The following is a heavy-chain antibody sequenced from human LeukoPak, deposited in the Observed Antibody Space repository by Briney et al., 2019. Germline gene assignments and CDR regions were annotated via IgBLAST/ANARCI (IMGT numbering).Heavy chain of an antibody. CDR3: AKDRPFRLYSSGHTYHDDRDY. CDR1: GFTFSSYS. V-gene: IGHV3-30*18. Sequence: PGGSLRLSCAASGFTFSSYSMNWVRQAPGKGLEWVAVISYDGSNKYYADSVKGRFTISRDNSKNTLYLQMNSLRAEDTAVYYCAKDRPFRLYSSGHTYHDDRDYWGQGTLVTVSS. D-gene: IGHD3-22*01. CDR2: ISYDGSNK. J-gene: IGHJ4*02.